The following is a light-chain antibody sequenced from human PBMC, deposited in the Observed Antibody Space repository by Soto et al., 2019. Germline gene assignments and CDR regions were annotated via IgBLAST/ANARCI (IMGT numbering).Light chain of an antibody. CDR1: QSLSSGY. J-gene: IGKJ1*01. Sequence: IVLTQSPGTLSLSPGESATLSCRASQSLSSGYLAWYQQKPGQAPRLLIYGASTRATGIPDRFSGSGSGTDFTLTISRLEPEDFAVYYCQQYNNWPLFGQGTKVDIK. CDR3: QQYNNWPL. CDR2: GAS. V-gene: IGKV3-20*01.